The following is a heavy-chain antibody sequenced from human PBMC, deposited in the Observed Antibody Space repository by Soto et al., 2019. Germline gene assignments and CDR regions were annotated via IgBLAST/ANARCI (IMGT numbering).Heavy chain of an antibody. CDR2: IYWDDDK. D-gene: IGHD2-15*01. CDR1: GFSVSTSGVG. Sequence: QITLKESGPTLVKPTQTLTLTCTFSGFSVSTSGVGVAWIRQPPGKALEWLALIYWDDDKRYSPFLQSRVTITKDTSKNQVVLTMTNMDPVDTATYYCAHKGGRGAAMDVRGQGTTVTVSS. V-gene: IGHV2-5*02. J-gene: IGHJ6*02. CDR3: AHKGGRGAAMDV.